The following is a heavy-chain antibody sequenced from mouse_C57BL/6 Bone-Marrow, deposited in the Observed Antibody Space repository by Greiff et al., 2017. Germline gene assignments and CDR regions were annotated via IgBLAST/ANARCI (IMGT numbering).Heavy chain of an antibody. CDR1: GYTFTDYN. V-gene: IGHV1-22*01. J-gene: IGHJ4*01. Sequence: VQLKQSGPELVKPGASVKMSCKASGYTFTDYNMHWVKQSHGKSLEWIGYINPNNGGTSYNQKFKGKATLTVHKSSSTAYMELRSLTSEDSAVYYCANDLLWLRRYYYAMDYWGQGTSVTVSS. CDR3: ANDLLWLRRYYYAMDY. CDR2: INPNNGGT. D-gene: IGHD2-2*01.